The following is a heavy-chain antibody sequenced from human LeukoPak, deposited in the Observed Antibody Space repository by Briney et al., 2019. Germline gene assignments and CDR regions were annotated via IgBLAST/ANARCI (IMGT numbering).Heavy chain of an antibody. CDR2: MNPNSGNT. D-gene: IGHD3-10*01. CDR3: ARARITMVRGVNVPPDP. Sequence: ASVKVSCKASGYTFTSYDINWVRQATGQGLEWMGWMNPNSGNTGYAQKFQGRVTMTRNTSISTAYMELSSLRSEDTAVYYCARARITMVRGVNVPPDPWGQGTLVTVSS. CDR1: GYTFTSYD. J-gene: IGHJ5*02. V-gene: IGHV1-8*01.